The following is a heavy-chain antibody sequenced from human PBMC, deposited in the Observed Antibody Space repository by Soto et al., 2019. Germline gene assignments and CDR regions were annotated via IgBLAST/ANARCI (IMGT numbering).Heavy chain of an antibody. CDR2: INVHGGRT. CDR3: AKNYYFDN. Sequence: EVHLLESGGGLVQTGGSLRLSCAASGFIFSSYAMSWVRQAPGKGLEWVSSINVHGGRTNYADSVTGRFTMSRDDSKGMGFLQMDSLRADDTAVYYCAKNYYFDNWGQGTLIIVSS. CDR1: GFIFSSYA. V-gene: IGHV3-23*01. J-gene: IGHJ4*02.